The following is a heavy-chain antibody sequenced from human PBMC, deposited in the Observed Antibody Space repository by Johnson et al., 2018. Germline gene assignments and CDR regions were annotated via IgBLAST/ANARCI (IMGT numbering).Heavy chain of an antibody. V-gene: IGHV3-33*01. Sequence: QVQLGQSGGGVVQPGRSLRLSCAASGFTFSSYGMHWVRQAPGKGLEWVAVIWYDGSNKYYADSVTGRFTISRDNSKNTLYLQMNSLRAEATAVYYCARGNWGDAFDIWGQGTMVTVSS. D-gene: IGHD7-27*01. J-gene: IGHJ3*02. CDR2: IWYDGSNK. CDR3: ARGNWGDAFDI. CDR1: GFTFSSYG.